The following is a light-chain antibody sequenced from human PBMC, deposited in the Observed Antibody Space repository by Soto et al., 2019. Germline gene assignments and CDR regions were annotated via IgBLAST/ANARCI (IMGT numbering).Light chain of an antibody. J-gene: IGKJ1*01. CDR3: QQYNTYSPWT. V-gene: IGKV1-5*01. Sequence: DIQLTQSPSTLSASVVDRVTMTCRASQSISTWLAWYQQKPGKAPKLLIYDASSLQSGVPSRFSGSGSGTEFTLTIISLHPDDFATYYCQQYNTYSPWTFGQGTKVDIK. CDR1: QSISTW. CDR2: DAS.